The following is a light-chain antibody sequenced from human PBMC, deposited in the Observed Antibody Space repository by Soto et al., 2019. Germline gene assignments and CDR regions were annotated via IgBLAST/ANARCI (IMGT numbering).Light chain of an antibody. CDR3: TSYATGSAYV. Sequence: QSVVSRARSVSGSPGQSVTISCTGTSSDVGGYNRVSWYQQPPGKAPKLLIYDVSNRPSGGSTRFSGSKSGNTASLTISGLQAEDEADYYCTSYATGSAYVFGPGTKVTVL. V-gene: IGLV2-14*01. CDR2: DVS. CDR1: SSDVGGYNR. J-gene: IGLJ1*01.